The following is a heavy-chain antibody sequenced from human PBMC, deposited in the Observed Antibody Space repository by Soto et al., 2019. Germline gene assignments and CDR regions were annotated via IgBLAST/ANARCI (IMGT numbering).Heavy chain of an antibody. CDR1: GDSVSSNSAA. J-gene: IGHJ6*02. CDR2: TYYRSKWYN. D-gene: IGHD6-19*01. Sequence: KQSQTLSLTCAISGDSVSSNSAAWNWIRQSPSRGLEWLGRTYYRSKWYNDYAVSVKSRITINPDTSKNQFSLQLNSVTPEDTAVYYCARVRQWLVRGYYYYYGMDVWGQGTTVTVSS. CDR3: ARVRQWLVRGYYYYYGMDV. V-gene: IGHV6-1*01.